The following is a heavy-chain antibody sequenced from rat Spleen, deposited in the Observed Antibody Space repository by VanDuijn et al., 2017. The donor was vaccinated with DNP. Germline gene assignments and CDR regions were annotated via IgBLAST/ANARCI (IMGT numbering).Heavy chain of an antibody. V-gene: IGHV3-1*01. CDR3: ARWTYYFDY. CDR2: ISYSGST. Sequence: EVQLQESGPGLVKPSQSLSLTCSATGYSITGYYWGWIRKFPGNKMEWIGHISYSGSTTYNPSLKSRISITRDTSKNHFFLQLSSVTTEDTATYYCARWTYYFDYWGRGVMVTVTS. J-gene: IGHJ2*01. CDR1: GYSITGYY.